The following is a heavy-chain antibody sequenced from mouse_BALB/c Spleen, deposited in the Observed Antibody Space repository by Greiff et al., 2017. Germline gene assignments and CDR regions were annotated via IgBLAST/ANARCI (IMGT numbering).Heavy chain of an antibody. D-gene: IGHD2-1*01. V-gene: IGHV1S81*02. CDR3: SYGKGDYAMDY. J-gene: IGHJ4*01. CDR1: GYTFTSYY. Sequence: VQLQESGAELVKPGASVKLSCKASGYTFTSYYMYWVKQRPGQGLEWIGEINPSNGGTNFNEKFKSKATLTVDKSSSTAYMQLSSLTSEDSAVYYCSYGKGDYAMDYWGQGTSLTVSS. CDR2: INPSNGGT.